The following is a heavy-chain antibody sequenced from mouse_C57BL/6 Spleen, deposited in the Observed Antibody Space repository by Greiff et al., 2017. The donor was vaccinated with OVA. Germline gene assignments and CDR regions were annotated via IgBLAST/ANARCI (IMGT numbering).Heavy chain of an antibody. CDR3: ARGELDYWYFDV. V-gene: IGHV3-6*01. J-gene: IGHJ1*03. CDR1: GYSITSGYY. Sequence: ESGPGLVKPSQSLSLTCSVTGYSITSGYYWNWIRQFPENKLEWMGYISYDGSNNYNPSLKNRISITRDTSKNQFFLKLNSVTTEDTATYYCARGELDYWYFDVWGTGTTVTVSS. CDR2: ISYDGSN.